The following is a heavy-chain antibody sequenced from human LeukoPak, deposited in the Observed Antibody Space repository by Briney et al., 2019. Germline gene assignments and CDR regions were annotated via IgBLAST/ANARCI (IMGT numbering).Heavy chain of an antibody. V-gene: IGHV3-21*01. CDR1: GFTFSSYS. D-gene: IGHD2-2*01. J-gene: IGHJ5*02. Sequence: SGGSLRLSCAASGFTFSSYSMNWVGQAPGKGLEWVSSISSSSSYIYYADSVKSRFTISRDNAKNSLYLQMNSLRAEDTAVYYCARALDIVVVPAAKRWFDPWGQGTLVTVSS. CDR3: ARALDIVVVPAAKRWFDP. CDR2: ISSSSSYI.